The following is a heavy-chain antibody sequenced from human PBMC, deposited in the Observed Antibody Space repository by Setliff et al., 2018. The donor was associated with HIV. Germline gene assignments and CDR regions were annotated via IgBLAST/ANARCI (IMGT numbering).Heavy chain of an antibody. CDR3: ARDGYDFWSGYGSAFDI. J-gene: IGHJ3*02. V-gene: IGHV1-18*01. Sequence: ASVKVSCKASGYTFTSYGISWARQAPGQGPEWMGWISAYNGNTNYAQKLQGRVTMTTDTSTSTAYMELRSLRSDDTAVYYCARDGYDFWSGYGSAFDIWGQGTMVTVSS. CDR1: GYTFTSYG. CDR2: ISAYNGNT. D-gene: IGHD3-3*01.